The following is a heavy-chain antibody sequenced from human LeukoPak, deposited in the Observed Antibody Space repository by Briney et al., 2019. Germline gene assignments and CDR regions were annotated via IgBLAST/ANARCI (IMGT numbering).Heavy chain of an antibody. J-gene: IGHJ4*02. CDR1: GYTFTSYG. V-gene: IGHV1-18*01. D-gene: IGHD3-10*01. Sequence: ASVKVSCKASGYTFTSYGIRWVRQAPGQGLEWMGWISAYNGNTNYAQKLQGRVTMTTDTSTSTAYMELRSLRSDDTAVYYCARAERVRGVFDYWGQGTLVTVSS. CDR2: ISAYNGNT. CDR3: ARAERVRGVFDY.